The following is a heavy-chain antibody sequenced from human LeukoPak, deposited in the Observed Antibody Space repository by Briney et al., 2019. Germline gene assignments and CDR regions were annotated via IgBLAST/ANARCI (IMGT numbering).Heavy chain of an antibody. D-gene: IGHD2-15*01. CDR3: VVAATTADAFDI. V-gene: IGHV4-34*01. Sequence: SETLSLTCAVYGGSFSAYYWTWIRQPPGKGLEWIGEINHSGSTDYNPSLKSRVTISVDTSKNQFSLKLSSVTAADTAVYYCVVAATTADAFDIWGQGTMVTVSS. J-gene: IGHJ3*02. CDR1: GGSFSAYY. CDR2: INHSGST.